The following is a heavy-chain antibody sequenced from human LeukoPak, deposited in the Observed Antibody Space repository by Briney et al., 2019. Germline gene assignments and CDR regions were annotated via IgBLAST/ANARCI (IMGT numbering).Heavy chain of an antibody. Sequence: PSETLSLTCAVYGGSFSGYYWSWIRQPPGKGLEWIGEINHSGSTNYNPSLKSRVTISVDTSKNQFSLKLSSVTAADTAVYYCARFKSANYYGSGSYYNGFDYWGQGTLVTVSS. CDR1: GGSFSGYY. J-gene: IGHJ4*02. V-gene: IGHV4-34*01. CDR3: ARFKSANYYGSGSYYNGFDY. D-gene: IGHD3-10*01. CDR2: INHSGST.